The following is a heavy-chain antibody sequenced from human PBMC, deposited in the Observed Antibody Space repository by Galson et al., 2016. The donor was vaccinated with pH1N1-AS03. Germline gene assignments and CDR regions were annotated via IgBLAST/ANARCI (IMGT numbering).Heavy chain of an antibody. CDR1: GYSFTGYW. J-gene: IGHJ6*02. Sequence: QSGAEVKKPGESLRISCKGSGYSFTGYWIGWVRQKPGKGLEWMGIIYPSDSDTRYNPSFQGQVTISVDESIGTAYLQWSSLKASDTAIYYCARHREYQVLSSTMDVWGQGTTVTVSS. D-gene: IGHD2-2*01. CDR3: ARHREYQVLSSTMDV. CDR2: IYPSDSDT. V-gene: IGHV5-51*01.